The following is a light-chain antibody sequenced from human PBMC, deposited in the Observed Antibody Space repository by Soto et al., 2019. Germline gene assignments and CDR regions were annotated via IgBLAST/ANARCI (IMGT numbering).Light chain of an antibody. CDR2: AAS. J-gene: IGKJ4*01. V-gene: IGKV1-12*01. Sequence: DIQMTQSPSFVSASVGDRVTITCRASQGISSCLDWYQHKPGRAPKLLIHAASSLESGVPSRFSGSGSGTDFTLTISSLQPEDVATYYCQQTTSFPLTFGGGTKVEIK. CDR3: QQTTSFPLT. CDR1: QGISSC.